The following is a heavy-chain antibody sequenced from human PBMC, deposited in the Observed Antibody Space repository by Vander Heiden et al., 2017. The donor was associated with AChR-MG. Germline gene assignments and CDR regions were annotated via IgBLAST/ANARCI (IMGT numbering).Heavy chain of an antibody. Sequence: QVQLVASGGGVVQPGRSLRLSCAAPGVSDSSYGMQGVRQAPSKGLEWVAVIWYDGRNKYYADSGKGRFTISRDNSKNTLYLQMNSLRAEDTAVYYCARDSLGPADYWGQGTLVTVSS. CDR3: ARDSLGPADY. CDR1: GVSDSSYG. J-gene: IGHJ4*02. V-gene: IGHV3-33*01. CDR2: IWYDGRNK.